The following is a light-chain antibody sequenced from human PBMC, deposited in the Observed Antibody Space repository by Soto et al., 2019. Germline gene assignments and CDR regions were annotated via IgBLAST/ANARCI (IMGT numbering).Light chain of an antibody. Sequence: EILMTQSPGTLSVSPGERATLSCRASQSVGSNLAWYQQKPGQAPRLLIHGASTRASGVPGRFGGSVSGTEFTLTISSLQSEDFAVYYCQQYNNWPPWTFGQGTKVEIK. J-gene: IGKJ1*01. CDR3: QQYNNWPPWT. CDR1: QSVGSN. V-gene: IGKV3-15*01. CDR2: GAS.